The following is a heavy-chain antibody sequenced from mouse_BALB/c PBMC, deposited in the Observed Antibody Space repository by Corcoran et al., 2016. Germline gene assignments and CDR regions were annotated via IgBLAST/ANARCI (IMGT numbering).Heavy chain of an antibody. CDR1: GYTFTNYG. J-gene: IGHJ4*01. Sequence: QIQLVQSGPELKKPGETVKISCKASGYTFTNYGMNWVKQAPGKGLKWLGWINTYTGEPTYADDFKGRFAFSLETTASTAYLQINNLKNEDMATYFCSRESYALDYWGQGTSVTVSS. CDR2: INTYTGEP. CDR3: SRESYALDY. V-gene: IGHV9-1*02.